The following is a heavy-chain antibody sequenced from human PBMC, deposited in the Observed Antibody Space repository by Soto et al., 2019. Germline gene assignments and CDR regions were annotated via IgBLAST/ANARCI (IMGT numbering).Heavy chain of an antibody. CDR1: GFTFSTYA. D-gene: IGHD1-1*01. J-gene: IGHJ3*02. CDR2: VTNSGSNT. CDR3: AKDLAATATGDSFDI. Sequence: EVQLLESGGGLVQPGGSLRLSCAASGFTFSTYAMTWFRQAPGKGLEWVSSVTNSGSNTYHADSVKGRFTISRDNSKNMLFLQMNSLRAEDTALYYCAKDLAATATGDSFDIWGQGTMVTVSS. V-gene: IGHV3-23*01.